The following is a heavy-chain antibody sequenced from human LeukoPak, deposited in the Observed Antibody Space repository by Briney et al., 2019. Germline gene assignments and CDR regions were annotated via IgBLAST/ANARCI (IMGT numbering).Heavy chain of an antibody. D-gene: IGHD3-16*01. Sequence: SETLSLTCSVSGYSISSGYYWGWIRQPPGKGLEWIGSIYHSGSTYYNPSLKSRVTISVATSKNQFSLKLSSVTAADTAVYYCARVRMITFGGVADYFDYWGQGTLVTVSS. CDR1: GYSISSGYY. V-gene: IGHV4-38-2*02. J-gene: IGHJ4*02. CDR3: ARVRMITFGGVADYFDY. CDR2: IYHSGST.